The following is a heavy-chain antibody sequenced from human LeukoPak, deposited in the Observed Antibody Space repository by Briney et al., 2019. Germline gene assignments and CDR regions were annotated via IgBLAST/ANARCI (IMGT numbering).Heavy chain of an antibody. D-gene: IGHD2-2*01. CDR2: INWNGGST. CDR3: ARANCISFYRYRFYF. V-gene: IGHV3-20*04. CDR1: GFTFDDYG. Sequence: GGTLRLSCAASGFTFDDYGMSWVRQAPGKGLEWVSGINWNGGSTGYADSVKGRFTISRDNAKNSLYLQMNSLRAEDTALYYCARANCISFYRYRFYFWVQGTLVTVSS. J-gene: IGHJ4*02.